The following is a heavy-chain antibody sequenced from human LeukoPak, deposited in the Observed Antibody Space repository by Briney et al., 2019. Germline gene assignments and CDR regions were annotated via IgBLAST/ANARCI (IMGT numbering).Heavy chain of an antibody. CDR1: GFTFSDYY. CDR2: ITYSGTTI. CDR3: ARGTAAGGSDAFDI. Sequence: GGSLRLSCAASGFTFSDYYMSWIRQSPGKGLEWVPDITYSGTTIYYADSVKGRFTISRDNAKSSLYLQMNSLRAEDTAVYYCARGTAAGGSDAFDIWGQGTMVTVSS. D-gene: IGHD2-21*02. J-gene: IGHJ3*02. V-gene: IGHV3-11*04.